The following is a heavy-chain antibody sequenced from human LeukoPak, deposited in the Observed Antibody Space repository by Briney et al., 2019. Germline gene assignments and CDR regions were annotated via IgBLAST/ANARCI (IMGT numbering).Heavy chain of an antibody. CDR2: ISYDGSTK. CDR1: GFAFSSYS. V-gene: IGHV3-30*01. Sequence: GGSLRLSCAASGFAFSSYSMHWVRQAPGRGLEWVALISYDGSTKYYADSVKGRFTISRDNSKNTLYLQMNSLRAEDTAVYYCARVGRAWLLLGYFFDYWGQGTLVTVSS. J-gene: IGHJ4*02. CDR3: ARVGRAWLLLGYFFDY. D-gene: IGHD5-12*01.